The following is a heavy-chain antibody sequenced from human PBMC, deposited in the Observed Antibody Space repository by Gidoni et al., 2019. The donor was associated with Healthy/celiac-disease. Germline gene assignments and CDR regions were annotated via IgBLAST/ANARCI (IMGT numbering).Heavy chain of an antibody. CDR2: IRSKAYGGTT. J-gene: IGHJ4*02. Sequence: GGGLVQPGRSLRLSCTASGFTFGDYAMSWFRQAPGKGLGWVGFIRSKAYGGTTEYAASVKGRFTISRDDSKSIAYLQMNSLKTEDTAVYYCTRDLLWFGDPSPYWGQGTLVTVSS. CDR1: GFTFGDYA. V-gene: IGHV3-49*03. CDR3: TRDLLWFGDPSPY. D-gene: IGHD3-10*01.